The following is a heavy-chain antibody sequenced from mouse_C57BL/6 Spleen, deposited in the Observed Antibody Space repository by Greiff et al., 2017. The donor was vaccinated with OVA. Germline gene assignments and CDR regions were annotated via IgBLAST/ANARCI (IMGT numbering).Heavy chain of an antibody. V-gene: IGHV1-26*01. J-gene: IGHJ2*01. CDR1: GYTFTDYY. Sequence: EVKLQQSGPELVKPGASVKISCKASGYTFTDYYMNWVKQSHGKSLEWIGDINPNNGGTSYNQKFKGKATLTVDKSSSTAYMELRSLTSEDSAVYYCARRSSTVVAYYFDYWGQGTTLTVSS. CDR2: INPNNGGT. CDR3: ARRSSTVVAYYFDY. D-gene: IGHD1-1*01.